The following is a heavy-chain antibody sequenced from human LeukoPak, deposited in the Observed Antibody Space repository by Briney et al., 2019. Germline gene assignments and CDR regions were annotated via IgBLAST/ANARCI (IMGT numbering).Heavy chain of an antibody. V-gene: IGHV4-39*01. Sequence: SETLSLTCTVSGDSISSSKYYWGWIRQPPGKGLEWIGSIYYSGSTYYNPSPKSRVTISVDTSKDQFSLKLSSVTAADTAVYYCARTYCPDCLCRIDYCGQGILVTVSS. J-gene: IGHJ4*02. D-gene: IGHD2-8*01. CDR1: GDSISSSKYY. CDR2: IYYSGST. CDR3: ARTYCPDCLCRIDY.